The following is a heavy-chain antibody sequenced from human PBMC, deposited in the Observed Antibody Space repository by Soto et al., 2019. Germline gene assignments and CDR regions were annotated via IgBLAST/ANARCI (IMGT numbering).Heavy chain of an antibody. CDR2: IIPIFGTA. CDR3: AREGGSGSYRYYGMDV. D-gene: IGHD3-10*01. V-gene: IGHV1-69*12. Sequence: QVQLVQSRAEVKKPGSSVKVSCKASGGTFSSYALSWARQAPGPGPERLGGIIPIFGTANYAQKFQGRVTITADESKSTAYMELSSLRSEDTAVYYCAREGGSGSYRYYGMDVWGQGTTVTVSS. CDR1: GGTFSSYA. J-gene: IGHJ6*02.